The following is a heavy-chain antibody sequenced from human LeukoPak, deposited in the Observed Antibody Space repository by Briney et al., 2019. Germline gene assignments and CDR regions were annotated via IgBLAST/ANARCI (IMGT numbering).Heavy chain of an antibody. Sequence: PSETLSLTCTVSGGSISSHYWSWIWQPPGKGLEWIGYIYYSGSTNYNPSLKSRVTISVDTSKNQFSLKLSSVTAADTAVYYCARDTGSAYYYYYMDVWGKGTTVTVSS. CDR2: IYYSGST. CDR1: GGSISSHY. V-gene: IGHV4-59*11. J-gene: IGHJ6*03. D-gene: IGHD3-10*01. CDR3: ARDTGSAYYYYYMDV.